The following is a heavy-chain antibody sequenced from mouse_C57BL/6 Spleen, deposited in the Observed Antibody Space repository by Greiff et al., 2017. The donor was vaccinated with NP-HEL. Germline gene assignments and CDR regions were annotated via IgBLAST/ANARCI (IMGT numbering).Heavy chain of an antibody. CDR2: INPNYGTT. D-gene: IGHD2-3*01. CDR3: AGFYDGYYERGFDY. Sequence: VQLKESGPELVKPGASVKISCKASGYSFTDYNMNWVKQSNGKSLEWIGVINPNYGTTSYNQKFKGKATLTVDQSSSTAYMQLNSLTSEDSAVYYCAGFYDGYYERGFDYWGQGTTLTVSS. J-gene: IGHJ2*01. V-gene: IGHV1-39*01. CDR1: GYSFTDYN.